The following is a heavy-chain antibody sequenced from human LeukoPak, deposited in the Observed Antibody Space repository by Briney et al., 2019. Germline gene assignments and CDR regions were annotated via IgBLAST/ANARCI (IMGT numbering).Heavy chain of an antibody. J-gene: IGHJ4*02. CDR3: ATQASYYYGSGSYYDS. CDR2: IYGGGRT. V-gene: IGHV3-66*01. D-gene: IGHD3-10*01. CDR1: GFTVNFNY. Sequence: PGGSLRLSCVVSGFTVNFNYLAWVRQARGKGLECVSFIYGGGRTYYADSVTGRFTISRDNSQSTLFLQMNSLRADDTAICYCATQASYYYGSGSYYDSWGQGTLVTVSS.